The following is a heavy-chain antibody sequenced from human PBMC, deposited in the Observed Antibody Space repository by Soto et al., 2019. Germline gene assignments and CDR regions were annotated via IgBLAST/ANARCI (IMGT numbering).Heavy chain of an antibody. J-gene: IGHJ5*01. CDR2: ILVRSGNT. CDR1: GFTFSNSA. D-gene: IGHD3-22*01. Sequence: GASVKVSCKASGFTFSNSAMQWVRQARGQRPEWIGWILVRSGNTKYAQKFQERVTITRDMSTSTAYVELSSLRFEDTAVYYCVAREDPTYYYHTSAYSADSWGQGTPVTVSS. CDR3: VAREDPTYYYHTSAYSADS. V-gene: IGHV1-58*02.